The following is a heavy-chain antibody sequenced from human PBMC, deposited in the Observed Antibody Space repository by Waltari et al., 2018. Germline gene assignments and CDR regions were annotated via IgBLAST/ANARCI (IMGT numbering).Heavy chain of an antibody. CDR1: GFTVSSNY. V-gene: IGHV3-53*01. CDR2: IYSGGST. CDR3: ASRVAGYYYGMDV. Sequence: EVQLVESGGGLIQPGGSLRLSCAASGFTVSSNYMSWVRQAPGKGLELVSVIYSGGSTYYADSVKGRVTISRDNSKNTLYLQMNSLRAEDTAVYYCASRVAGYYYGMDVWGQGTTVTVSS. D-gene: IGHD6-19*01. J-gene: IGHJ6*02.